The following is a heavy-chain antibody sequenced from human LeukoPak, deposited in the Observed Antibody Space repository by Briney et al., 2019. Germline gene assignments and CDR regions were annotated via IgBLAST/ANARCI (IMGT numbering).Heavy chain of an antibody. CDR2: ISGSGGST. CDR3: AKAPDSSGYRASYFDY. CDR1: GFTFSSYA. V-gene: IGHV3-23*01. J-gene: IGHJ4*02. Sequence: GGSLRLSCAASGFTFSSYAMSWVRQAPGKGLEWVSAISGSGGSTYYADSVKGRFTISRDNSKNTLYLQMNSLRAEDTAVYYCAKAPDSSGYRASYFDYWGQGTLVTVSS. D-gene: IGHD3-22*01.